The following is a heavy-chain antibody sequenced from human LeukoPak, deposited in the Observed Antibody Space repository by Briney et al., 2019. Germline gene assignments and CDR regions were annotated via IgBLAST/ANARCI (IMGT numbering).Heavy chain of an antibody. D-gene: IGHD3-16*01. Sequence: SETLSLTCTVSGGSISSSSYYWGWIRQPPGKGLEWIGSIYYSGSTYYNPSLKSRVTISVDTSKNQFSLKLSSVTAADTAVYYCEGGITFGGADYWGQGTLVTVSS. J-gene: IGHJ4*02. V-gene: IGHV4-39*01. CDR2: IYYSGST. CDR3: EGGITFGGADY. CDR1: GGSISSSSYY.